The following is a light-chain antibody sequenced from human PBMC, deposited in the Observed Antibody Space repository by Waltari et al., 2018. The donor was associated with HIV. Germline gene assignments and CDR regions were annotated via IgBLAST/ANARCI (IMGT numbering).Light chain of an antibody. J-gene: IGLJ2*01. V-gene: IGLV2-23*01. CDR1: RSDVGIYNL. Sequence: QSALTQPASVSGSPGQSITISCTGTRSDVGIYNLVSWSQQYPGKAPKLMIDEGSKRPSGVSNRFSGSKSGNTASLTISGLQTEDEADYYCCSYAGSFVVFGGGTKLTVL. CDR2: EGS. CDR3: CSYAGSFVV.